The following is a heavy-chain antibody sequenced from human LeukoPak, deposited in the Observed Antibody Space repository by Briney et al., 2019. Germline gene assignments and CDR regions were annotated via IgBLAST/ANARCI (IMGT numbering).Heavy chain of an antibody. D-gene: IGHD3-16*02. J-gene: IGHJ4*02. Sequence: GGTLRPSCAASGFTFSSYGMSWVRQAPGKGLEWVSAISGSGGSTYYADSVKGRFTISRDNSKNTLYLQMNSLRAEDTAVYYCANTMITFGGVIVPFDYWGQGTLVTVSS. CDR2: ISGSGGST. V-gene: IGHV3-23*01. CDR1: GFTFSSYG. CDR3: ANTMITFGGVIVPFDY.